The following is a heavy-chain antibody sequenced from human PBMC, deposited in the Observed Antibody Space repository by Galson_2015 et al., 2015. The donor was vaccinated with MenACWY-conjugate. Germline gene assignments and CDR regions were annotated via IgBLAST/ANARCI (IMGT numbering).Heavy chain of an antibody. Sequence: ALRLCCAASGVIFGSYCMNWVRQAPGTGVEWVASISSAISYIYYADSVKARFTISRDNARNSLYLQMNSLRAEDTAVYYCARSSVTFDSSGYYYVLGGQGTQVTVSS. CDR3: ARSSVTFDSSGYYYVL. J-gene: IGHJ4*02. V-gene: IGHV3-21*01. CDR2: ISSAISYI. CDR1: GVIFGSYC. D-gene: IGHD3-22*01.